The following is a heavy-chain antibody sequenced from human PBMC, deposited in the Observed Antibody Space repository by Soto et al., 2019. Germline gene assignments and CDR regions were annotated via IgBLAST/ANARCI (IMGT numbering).Heavy chain of an antibody. Sequence: GASVKVSCKASGYTFTSYAMHWVRQAPGQRLEWMGWINAGNGNTKYSQKFQGRVTITRDTSASTAYMELSSLRSEDTAVYYCARSSEFFWPYYGMDVWGKGTTVTVSS. V-gene: IGHV1-3*01. D-gene: IGHD3-10*01. CDR2: INAGNGNT. CDR3: ARSSEFFWPYYGMDV. CDR1: GYTFTSYA. J-gene: IGHJ6*04.